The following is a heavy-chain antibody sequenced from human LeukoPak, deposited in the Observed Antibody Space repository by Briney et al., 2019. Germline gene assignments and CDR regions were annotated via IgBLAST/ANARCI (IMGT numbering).Heavy chain of an antibody. V-gene: IGHV3-53*01. D-gene: IGHD3-10*01. CDR1: GFTVSSNY. CDR3: ARGLMVRGVLFDY. Sequence: GGSLRLSCAASGFTVSSNYMSWVRQAPGKGLEWVSVIYSGGSTYYADSVKGGFTISRDNTKNTLYLQMNSLRAEDTAVYYCARGLMVRGVLFDYWGQGTLVTVSS. CDR2: IYSGGST. J-gene: IGHJ4*02.